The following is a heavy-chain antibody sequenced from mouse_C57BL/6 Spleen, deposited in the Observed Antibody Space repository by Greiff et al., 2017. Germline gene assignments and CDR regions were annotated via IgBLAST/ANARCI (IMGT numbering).Heavy chain of an antibody. CDR3: TRGGLRRSAWFAY. CDR2: IDPETGGT. J-gene: IGHJ3*01. V-gene: IGHV1-15*01. CDR1: GYTFTDYE. D-gene: IGHD2-4*01. Sequence: QVQLQQSGAELVRPGASVTLSCKASGYTFTDYEMHWVKQTPVHGLEWIGAIDPETGGTAYNQKFKGKAILTADKSSSTASMELRSLTSEDSAVYYCTRGGLRRSAWFAYWGQGTLVTVSA.